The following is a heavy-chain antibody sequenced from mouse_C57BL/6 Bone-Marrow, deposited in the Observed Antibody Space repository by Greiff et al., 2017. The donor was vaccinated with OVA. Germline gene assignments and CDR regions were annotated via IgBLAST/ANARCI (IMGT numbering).Heavy chain of an antibody. CDR2: IYPGSGST. Sequence: QVQLQQPGAELVKPGASVKMSCKASGYTFTSYWITWVKQRPGQGLEWIGDIYPGSGSTNYNEKFKSKATLTVDTSSSTAYMQLSSLTSEDSAVYYCAREPIYYDPRFDYWGQGTTLTVSS. D-gene: IGHD2-4*01. V-gene: IGHV1-55*01. CDR3: AREPIYYDPRFDY. CDR1: GYTFTSYW. J-gene: IGHJ2*01.